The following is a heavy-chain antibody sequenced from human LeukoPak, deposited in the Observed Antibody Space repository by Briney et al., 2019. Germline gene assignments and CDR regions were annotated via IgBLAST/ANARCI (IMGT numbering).Heavy chain of an antibody. CDR1: GFTFSSSA. V-gene: IGHV3-21*01. CDR3: AREGIGTNGDY. Sequence: GGSLRLSCAASGFTFSSSAMSWVRQAPGKGLEWVSSISSSSSYIYYADSVKGRFTISRDNAKNSLYLQMNSLRAEDTAVYYCAREGIGTNGDYWGQGTLVTVSP. D-gene: IGHD2-8*01. J-gene: IGHJ4*02. CDR2: ISSSSSYI.